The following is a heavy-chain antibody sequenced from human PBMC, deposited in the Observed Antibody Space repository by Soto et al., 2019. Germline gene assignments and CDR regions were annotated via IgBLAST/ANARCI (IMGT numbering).Heavy chain of an antibody. D-gene: IGHD6-19*01. CDR3: AREGSAPDYYYGMDV. J-gene: IGHJ6*02. CDR1: GYTFTTYG. Sequence: QVQLEQSGAEVKKPGDSMKVSCKASGYTFTTYGISWVRQAPGQGLEWMGWINGYNGNTDYPQKLQGRVTMTTDTSTSTAYMALRSLRSDDTAVYYCAREGSAPDYYYGMDVWGQGTTVTVSS. CDR2: INGYNGNT. V-gene: IGHV1-18*01.